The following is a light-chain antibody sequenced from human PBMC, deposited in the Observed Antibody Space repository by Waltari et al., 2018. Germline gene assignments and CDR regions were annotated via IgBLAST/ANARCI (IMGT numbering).Light chain of an antibody. V-gene: IGKV1-6*02. J-gene: IGKJ4*01. CDR3: LQDNSYPFT. CDR1: QGIRDD. CDR2: AAS. Sequence: AIQMTQSPSSLSASVGDRATITCRATQGIRDDLGWFQHKPGKAPRLLIYAASRLQSGVPSRFSGSASGTDFTLTISSLQPEDFATYYCLQDNSYPFTFGGGTKVEIK.